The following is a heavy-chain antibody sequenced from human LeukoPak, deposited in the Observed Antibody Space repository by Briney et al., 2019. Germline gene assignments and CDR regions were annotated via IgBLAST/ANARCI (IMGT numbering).Heavy chain of an antibody. D-gene: IGHD2-2*01. Sequence: HTGGSLRLSCAASGFTVSSAYVSWVRQAPGKGLEWVSSIYGGDNREYSDSVKGRFTISRDDSKNTVSLQMSSLRVEDTAVCYCARGPTVSSTWDYWGQGTLVTVSP. J-gene: IGHJ4*02. CDR1: GFTVSSAY. CDR3: ARGPTVSSTWDY. CDR2: IYGGDNR. V-gene: IGHV3-53*01.